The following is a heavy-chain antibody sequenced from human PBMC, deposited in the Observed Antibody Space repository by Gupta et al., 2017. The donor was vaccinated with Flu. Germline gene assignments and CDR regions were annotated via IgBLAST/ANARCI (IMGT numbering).Heavy chain of an antibody. J-gene: IGHJ4*01. Sequence: QLQLQDSVPGLVKPSETLSLTCTVSVGSISSYYWSWIRQPPGKGLEWIGYIYYSGSTNYNPSRKSRVTISVETSKNQVSLKLRSVTAEETAVYYCAREVAGDGNSQFDDGGHGTMVTVSS. CDR3: AREVAGDGNSQFDD. CDR2: IYYSGST. CDR1: VGSISSYY. V-gene: IGHV4-59*01. D-gene: IGHD6-19*01.